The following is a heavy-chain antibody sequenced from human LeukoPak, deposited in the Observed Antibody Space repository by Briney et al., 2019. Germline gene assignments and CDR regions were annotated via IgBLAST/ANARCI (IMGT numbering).Heavy chain of an antibody. CDR3: AADSGDDYYYAMDV. Sequence: SVKVSCKASGYTFTNYGLSWVRQAPGQGLEWMGRVIPVLGVPNYAQKFQGRVTITADTYTSAAYMELSSLRSEDTAVYYCAADSGDDYYYAMDVWGQGTTVTVTS. V-gene: IGHV1-69*04. CDR1: GYTFTNYG. CDR2: VIPVLGVP. J-gene: IGHJ6*02. D-gene: IGHD1-26*01.